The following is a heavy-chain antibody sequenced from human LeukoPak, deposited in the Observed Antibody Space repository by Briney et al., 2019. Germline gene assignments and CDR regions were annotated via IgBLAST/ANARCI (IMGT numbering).Heavy chain of an antibody. CDR1: GFTFSSYS. CDR3: ARRSEFGVLYYMDI. J-gene: IGHJ6*03. CDR2: ISGSSGTI. Sequence: SGGSLRLSCVASGFTFSSYSMNWVRQAPGKGLEGVSYISGSSGTIYYADSVKGRFTISRDNAKNSLYLQMNSLRAEDTAVYYCARRSEFGVLYYMDIWGKGTTVTVSS. V-gene: IGHV3-48*01. D-gene: IGHD3-16*01.